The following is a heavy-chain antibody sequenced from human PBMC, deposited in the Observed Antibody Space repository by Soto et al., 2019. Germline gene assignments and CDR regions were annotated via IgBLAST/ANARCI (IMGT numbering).Heavy chain of an antibody. J-gene: IGHJ4*02. CDR2: INHSGST. CDR3: ARGPYCTNGVCYTRLLDY. V-gene: IGHV4-34*01. D-gene: IGHD2-8*01. Sequence: SETLSLTCAVYGGSFSGYYWSWIRQPPGKGLEWIGEINHSGSTNYNPSLKSRVTISVDTSKNQFSLKLSSVTAADTAVYYCARGPYCTNGVCYTRLLDYWGQGTLVTVS. CDR1: GGSFSGYY.